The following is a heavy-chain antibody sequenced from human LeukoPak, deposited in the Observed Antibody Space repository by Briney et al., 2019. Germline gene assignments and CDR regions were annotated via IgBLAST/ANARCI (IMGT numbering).Heavy chain of an antibody. Sequence: PGGSLRLSCAASGFTFSSYSMNWVRQAPGKGLEWVSYISSSSSTIYYADSVKGRFTISRDNANNSLYLQMNSLRAEDTAVYYCARDGIAVADYWGQGTLVTVSS. J-gene: IGHJ4*02. CDR1: GFTFSSYS. CDR2: ISSSSSTI. D-gene: IGHD6-19*01. V-gene: IGHV3-48*01. CDR3: ARDGIAVADY.